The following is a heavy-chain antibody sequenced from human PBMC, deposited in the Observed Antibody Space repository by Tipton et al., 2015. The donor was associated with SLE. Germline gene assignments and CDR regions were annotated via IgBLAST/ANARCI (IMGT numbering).Heavy chain of an antibody. V-gene: IGHV4-59*12. Sequence: TLSLTCTVSGGSISSYYWSWIRQPPGKGLEWIGCIYYGGSTNHNPSLKSRVTISVDTSKNQFSLKLSSVTAADTAVYYCARSGDFQHWGQGTLVTVSP. CDR2: IYYGGST. CDR3: ARSGDFQH. J-gene: IGHJ1*01. CDR1: GGSISSYY.